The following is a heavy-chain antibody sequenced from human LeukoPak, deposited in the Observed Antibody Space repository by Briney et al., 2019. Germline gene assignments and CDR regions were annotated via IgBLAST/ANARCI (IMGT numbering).Heavy chain of an antibody. Sequence: SETLSLTCTVSGGSISSYYWSWVRQPPGKGLEWIGYIYYSGSTNYNPSLKSRVTISIDTSKNQFSLKLSSVTAADTAVYYCARGSDYGDYWGQGTLVIVSS. V-gene: IGHV4-59*01. CDR1: GGSISSYY. J-gene: IGHJ4*02. CDR2: IYYSGST. CDR3: ARGSDYGDY.